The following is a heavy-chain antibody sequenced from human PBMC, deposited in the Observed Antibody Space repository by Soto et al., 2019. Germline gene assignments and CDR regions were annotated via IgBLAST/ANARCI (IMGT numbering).Heavy chain of an antibody. J-gene: IGHJ1*01. CDR3: GKEIGSTWQPLEH. Sequence: QPRRFLRPSWGVAGSTFVDFAIIWVRQAPGKGLEWVARIRVSGGSTYYADFVKGWLTISGDTSKNTLYLQMNSLRVEDTAVYYCGKEIGSTWQPLEHWGQGTLVTVSS. CDR2: IRVSGGST. D-gene: IGHD6-13*01. CDR1: GSTFVDFA. V-gene: IGHV3-23*01.